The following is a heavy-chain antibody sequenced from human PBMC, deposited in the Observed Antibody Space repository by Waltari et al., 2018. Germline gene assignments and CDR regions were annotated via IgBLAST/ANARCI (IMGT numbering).Heavy chain of an antibody. V-gene: IGHV3-33*01. J-gene: IGHJ6*02. CDR1: GFGLKNYG. CDR3: ARDDHGDYEYYGMDV. CDR2: FWYEGSNK. D-gene: IGHD4-17*01. Sequence: QVQLVESGGGVVQPGRALRLSCAASGFGLKNYGIHWVRQAPGKGLESVAVFWYEGSNKFYAESVKGRFTISRDNSENTVYLQMKSLRVEDTAVYYCARDDHGDYEYYGMDVWGPGTTVTVSS.